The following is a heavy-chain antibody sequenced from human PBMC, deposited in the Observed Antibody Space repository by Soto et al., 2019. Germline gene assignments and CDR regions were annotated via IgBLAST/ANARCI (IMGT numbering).Heavy chain of an antibody. CDR2: ISAYNSNT. J-gene: IGHJ6*02. D-gene: IGHD5-18*01. CDR3: ACGYCYGSRSGDYYGMDV. Sequence: QVQLVQSGAEVRKPGASVKVSCKASGYTFTNYGITWVRQAPGQGLEWMGWISAYNSNTNYAQKLQGRVTMTTDTSTSTAYMELRRLRSDATAIYYCACGYCYGSRSGDYYGMDVWGQGTTVAVSS. CDR1: GYTFTNYG. V-gene: IGHV1-18*01.